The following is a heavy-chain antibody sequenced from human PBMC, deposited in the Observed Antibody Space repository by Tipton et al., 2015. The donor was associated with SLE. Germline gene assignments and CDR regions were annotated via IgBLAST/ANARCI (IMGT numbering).Heavy chain of an antibody. J-gene: IGHJ4*02. CDR3: ARGGILTGYYFYFDY. CDR2: INHSGST. D-gene: IGHD3-9*01. V-gene: IGHV4-39*07. CDR1: GDSISNNNYY. Sequence: TLSLTCTVSGDSISNNNYYWGWIRQPPGKGLEWIGEINHSGSTDYNPPLKSRVTISVDTSKNQFSLKLSSVTAADTAVYYCARGGILTGYYFYFDYWGQGTLVTVSS.